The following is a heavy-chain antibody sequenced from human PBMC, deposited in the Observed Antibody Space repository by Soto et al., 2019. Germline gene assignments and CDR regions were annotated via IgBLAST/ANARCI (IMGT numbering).Heavy chain of an antibody. CDR3: ASSARYGDYSVDY. V-gene: IGHV3-11*06. J-gene: IGHJ4*02. Sequence: PGGSLRLSCAASGFTFSDYYMSWIRQAPGKGLEWVSYISSSSSYTNYADSVKGRFTISRDNAKNSLYLQMNSLRAEDTAVYYCASSARYGDYSVDYWGQGTLVTVSS. CDR2: ISSSSSYT. CDR1: GFTFSDYY. D-gene: IGHD4-17*01.